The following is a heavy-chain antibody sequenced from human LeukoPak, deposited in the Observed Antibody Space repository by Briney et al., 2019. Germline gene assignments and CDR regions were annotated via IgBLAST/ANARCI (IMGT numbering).Heavy chain of an antibody. V-gene: IGHV3-33*01. CDR3: ARVGGGWYTTDAFDI. CDR2: IWYDGSNK. J-gene: IGHJ3*02. Sequence: PGRSLRLSCAASGFTFSSYGMHWVRQAPGKGLEWVAVIWYDGSNKYYADSVKGRFTISRDNSKNTLYPQMNSLRAEDTAVYYCARVGGGWYTTDAFDIWGQGTMVTVSS. CDR1: GFTFSSYG. D-gene: IGHD6-19*01.